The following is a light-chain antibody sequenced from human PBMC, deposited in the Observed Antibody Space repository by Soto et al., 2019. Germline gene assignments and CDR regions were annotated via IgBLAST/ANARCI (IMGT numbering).Light chain of an antibody. Sequence: EIAMTQSPATLSVSPGERATLSCRASQSVSTKLAWYQQKPGQAPRLLIYGASTRAAGIPARFSGSGSGTDFTLTISSLQSEDLAVYYCHQYKNWRTFGQGTKVDI. CDR1: QSVSTK. CDR2: GAS. J-gene: IGKJ1*01. CDR3: HQYKNWRT. V-gene: IGKV3-15*01.